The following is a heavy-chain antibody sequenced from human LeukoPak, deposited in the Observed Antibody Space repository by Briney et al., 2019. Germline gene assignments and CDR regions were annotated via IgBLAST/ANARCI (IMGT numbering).Heavy chain of an antibody. Sequence: ASVKVSCKASGYTFTSYYMHWVRQAPGQGLEWMGIINPSGGSTSYAQKFQGRVTMTRDMSTSTVYMELSSLRSEDTAVYYCASGGRRDGYNYRLDYWGQGTLVTVSS. CDR1: GYTFTSYY. D-gene: IGHD5-24*01. J-gene: IGHJ4*02. V-gene: IGHV1-46*01. CDR2: INPSGGST. CDR3: ASGGRRDGYNYRLDY.